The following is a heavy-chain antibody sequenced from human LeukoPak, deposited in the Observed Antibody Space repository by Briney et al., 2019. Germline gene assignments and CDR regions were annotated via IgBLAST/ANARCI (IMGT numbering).Heavy chain of an antibody. V-gene: IGHV3-48*03. CDR3: ARGVVYDILTGYYHFDY. CDR2: INTDGSTI. CDR1: GFSFSYYE. J-gene: IGHJ4*02. Sequence: GGSLRLSCAASGFSFSYYEMNWVRQAPGKGLEWVSYINTDGSTIYEADSVKGRFTISRDNAKNSLYLQMNSLRAEDTAVYYCARGVVYDILTGYYHFDYWGQGTLVTVSS. D-gene: IGHD3-9*01.